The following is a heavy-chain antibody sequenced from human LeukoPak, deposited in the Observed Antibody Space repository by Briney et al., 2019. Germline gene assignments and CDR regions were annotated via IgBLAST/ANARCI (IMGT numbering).Heavy chain of an antibody. CDR1: GFTFSSYW. D-gene: IGHD2-2*01. CDR2: IKQDGSEK. Sequence: GGSLRLSCAASGFTFSSYWMSWVRQAPGKGLEWVANIKQDGSEKYYVDSVKGRFTISRDSAKNSLYLQMNSLRAEDTAVYYCASADYCSSTSCYYFDYWGQGTLVTVSS. J-gene: IGHJ4*02. CDR3: ASADYCSSTSCYYFDY. V-gene: IGHV3-7*01.